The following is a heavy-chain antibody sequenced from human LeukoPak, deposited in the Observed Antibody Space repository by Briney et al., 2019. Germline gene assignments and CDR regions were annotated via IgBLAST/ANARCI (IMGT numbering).Heavy chain of an antibody. CDR2: INSDGSST. V-gene: IGHV3-74*01. J-gene: IGHJ4*02. CDR3: ARPGPYFDWLFDY. CDR1: GFTFSSYW. Sequence: GGSLRLSCAASGFTFSSYWMHWVRQAPGKGLVWVSRINSDGSSTSYADSVKGRFTISKDNAKNTLYLQMNSLRAEDTAVYYCARPGPYFDWLFDYWGQGTLVTVSS. D-gene: IGHD3-9*01.